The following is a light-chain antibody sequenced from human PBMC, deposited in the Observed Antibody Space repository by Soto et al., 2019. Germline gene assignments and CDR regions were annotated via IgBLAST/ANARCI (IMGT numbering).Light chain of an antibody. CDR2: EVS. CDR1: SSDVGGYNF. CDR3: CSHAGSSTYV. J-gene: IGLJ1*01. Sequence: HSVLTKPASLNGFPGQSITISCTGTSSDVGGYNFVSWYLQQPGKVPKLMIYEVSKRPSGFSNRFSGSKSGNTASLTISGLQADDEADYYCCSHAGSSTYVFGTGTKVT. V-gene: IGLV2-23*02.